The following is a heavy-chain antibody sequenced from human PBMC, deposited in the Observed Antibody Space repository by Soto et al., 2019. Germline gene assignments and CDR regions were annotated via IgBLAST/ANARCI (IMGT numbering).Heavy chain of an antibody. D-gene: IGHD2-2*01. J-gene: IGHJ6*02. V-gene: IGHV3-30*18. CDR3: AKPTFLDYQHLFLYGMDV. Sequence: QVQLVESGGGVVQPGRSLRLSCAASGFTFNSFGMHWVRQAPGKGLEWVAVISYDGSNKYYADSVKGRFTISRDKSKNTLYLQINSLRAEDTAVYYCAKPTFLDYQHLFLYGMDVWGQGTTVTVSS. CDR1: GFTFNSFG. CDR2: ISYDGSNK.